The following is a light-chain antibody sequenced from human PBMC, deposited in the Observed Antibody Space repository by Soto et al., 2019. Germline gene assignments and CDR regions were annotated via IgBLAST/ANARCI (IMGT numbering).Light chain of an antibody. J-gene: IGKJ4*01. CDR1: QGISNS. Sequence: DIQVTQSPSSLSASVGDRVTITCRANQGISNSLAWYQQKPGKVPKLLIYAASTLQSGVPSRFSGSGSGPDFTLTISSLQPEDVATYYCQKYISAPLTFGGGTKVEIK. V-gene: IGKV1-27*01. CDR3: QKYISAPLT. CDR2: AAS.